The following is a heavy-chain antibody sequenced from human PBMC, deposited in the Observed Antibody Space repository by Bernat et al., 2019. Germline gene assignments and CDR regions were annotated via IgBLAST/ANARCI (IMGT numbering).Heavy chain of an antibody. V-gene: IGHV3-7*04. D-gene: IGHD3-16*01. CDR2: IEGDGSQM. J-gene: IGHJ4*02. CDR1: GFTFRKYW. CDR3: VRENWGPDY. Sequence: EVQLVESGGGLVQPGGSLRLSCAASGFTFRKYWMSWVRQAPGKGLERVATIEGDGSQMYHVDSIKGRFTNSRDNAKNSLYLQVNSLRAEDTAVYYCVRENWGPDYWGQGTLVTVSS.